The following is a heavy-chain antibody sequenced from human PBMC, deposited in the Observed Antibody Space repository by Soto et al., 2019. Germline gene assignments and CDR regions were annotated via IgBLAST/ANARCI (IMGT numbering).Heavy chain of an antibody. CDR2: IYSGGST. D-gene: IGHD3-16*02. CDR1: GFTVSSNY. J-gene: IGHJ5*02. Sequence: GGSLRLSCAASGFTVSSNYMSWVRQAPGKGLEWVSVIYSGGSTYYADSVKGRFTISRHNSKNTLYLQMNSLRAEDTAEYYCARTMITFGGVIARFDPWGQGTLVNISS. CDR3: ARTMITFGGVIARFDP. V-gene: IGHV3-53*04.